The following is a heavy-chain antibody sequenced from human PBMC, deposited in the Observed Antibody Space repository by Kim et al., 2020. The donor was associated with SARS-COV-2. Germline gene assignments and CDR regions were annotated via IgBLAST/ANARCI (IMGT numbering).Heavy chain of an antibody. D-gene: IGHD6-25*01. Sequence: GRFTISRDNSKNTRYLQMNSLRAEDTAVYYCARDWDSSATPPNYYFDYWGQGTLVTVSS. CDR3: ARDWDSSATPPNYYFDY. J-gene: IGHJ4*02. V-gene: IGHV3-30*07.